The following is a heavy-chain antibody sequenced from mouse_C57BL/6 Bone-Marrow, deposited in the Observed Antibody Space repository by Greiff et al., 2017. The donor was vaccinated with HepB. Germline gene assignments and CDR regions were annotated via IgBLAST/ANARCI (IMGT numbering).Heavy chain of an antibody. V-gene: IGHV1-19*01. CDR1: GYTFTDYY. Sequence: VQLQQSGPVLVKPGASVKMSCKASGYTFTDYYMNWVKQSHGKSLEWIGVINPYNGGTSYNQKFKGKATLTVDKSSSTAYMELNSLTSEDSAVYYCGRVYYNKYVFDYRGQGTTLTASS. J-gene: IGHJ2*01. D-gene: IGHD2-5*01. CDR3: GRVYYNKYVFDY. CDR2: INPYNGGT.